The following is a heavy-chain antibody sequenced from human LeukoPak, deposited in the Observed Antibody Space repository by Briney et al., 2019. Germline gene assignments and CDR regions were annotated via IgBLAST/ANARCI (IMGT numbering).Heavy chain of an antibody. CDR3: AYPLNYYDSSGYTLTN. V-gene: IGHV1-2*02. Sequence: GASVKVSCKASGYTFTGYYMHWVRQAPGQGLERMGGINPNSGGTNYAQKFQGRVTMTRDTSISTAYMELSRLRSDDTAVYYCAYPLNYYDSSGYTLTNWGQGTLVTVSS. CDR1: GYTFTGYY. CDR2: INPNSGGT. J-gene: IGHJ4*02. D-gene: IGHD3-22*01.